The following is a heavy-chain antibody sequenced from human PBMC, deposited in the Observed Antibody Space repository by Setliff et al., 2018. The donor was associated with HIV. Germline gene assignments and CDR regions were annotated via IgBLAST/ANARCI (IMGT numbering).Heavy chain of an antibody. CDR3: ARAWGYSGYDSSDAFDI. CDR1: GFTFSSHW. D-gene: IGHD5-12*01. Sequence: GGSLRLSCAASGFTFSSHWMSWIRQAPGKGLEWVASIKQDGSEKYYVDSVKGRFTISRDNAKNSLYLQMNSLRVEDTAVYYCARAWGYSGYDSSDAFDIWGQGTMVTVSS. V-gene: IGHV3-7*03. J-gene: IGHJ3*02. CDR2: IKQDGSEK.